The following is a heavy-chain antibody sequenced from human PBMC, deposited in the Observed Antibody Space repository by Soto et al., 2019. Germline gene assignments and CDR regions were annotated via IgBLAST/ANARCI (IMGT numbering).Heavy chain of an antibody. CDR1: GYTFTSYA. V-gene: IGHV1-3*01. J-gene: IGHJ4*02. Sequence: ASVKVSCKASGYTFTSYAMHWVRQAPGQRLEWMGWINAGNGNTKYSQKFQGRVTITRDTSASTAYMELSSLRSEDTAVYYCAKDAAAGLLWSSGWYFDYWGQGTLVTVSS. CDR2: INAGNGNT. CDR3: AKDAAAGLLWSSGWYFDY. D-gene: IGHD6-13*01.